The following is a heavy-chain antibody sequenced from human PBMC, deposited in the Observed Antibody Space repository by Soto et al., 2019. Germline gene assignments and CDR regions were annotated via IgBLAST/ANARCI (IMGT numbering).Heavy chain of an antibody. CDR2: IWYDGSNK. Sequence: GGSLRLSCAASGFTFSSYGMHWVRQAPGKGLEWVAVIWYDGSNKYYADSVKGRFTISRDNSKNTLYLQMNSLRAEDTAVYYCARSSGVDADYYYYYMDVWGKGTTVTVSS. CDR3: ARSSGVDADYYYYYMDV. J-gene: IGHJ6*03. D-gene: IGHD2-8*01. V-gene: IGHV3-33*01. CDR1: GFTFSSYG.